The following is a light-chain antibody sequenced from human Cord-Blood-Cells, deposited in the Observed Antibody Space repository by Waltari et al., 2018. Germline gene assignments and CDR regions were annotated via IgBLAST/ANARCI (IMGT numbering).Light chain of an antibody. J-gene: IGLJ3*02. Sequence: QAVVTQEPSLTVSPGGTVTLTCGSRTGAVTSGHYPYWFQQTPGTPPRTLIYDTRHKHARTPDRFSGLLLGGKESLTLSGAQPEEEAEYYCLLSYVGARFWVFGGGTRLAVL. CDR1: TGAVTSGHY. V-gene: IGLV7-46*01. CDR2: DTR. CDR3: LLSYVGARFWV.